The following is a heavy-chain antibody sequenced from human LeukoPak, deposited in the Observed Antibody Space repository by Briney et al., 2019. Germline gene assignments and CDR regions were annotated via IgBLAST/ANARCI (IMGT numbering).Heavy chain of an antibody. V-gene: IGHV4-39*07. CDR2: IYYSGST. D-gene: IGHD5-18*01. CDR3: ARASGTAMVFMDV. J-gene: IGHJ6*04. Sequence: SETLSLTCTVSGGSISSSSYYWGWIRQPPGKGLEWIGSIYYSGSTYYNPSLKSRVTISVDTSKNQFSLKLSSVTAADTAVYYCARASGTAMVFMDVWGKGTTVTISS. CDR1: GGSISSSSYY.